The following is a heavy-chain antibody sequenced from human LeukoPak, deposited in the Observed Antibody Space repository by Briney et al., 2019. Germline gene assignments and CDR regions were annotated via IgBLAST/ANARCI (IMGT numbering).Heavy chain of an antibody. CDR1: GFTFSDNH. J-gene: IGHJ6*02. V-gene: IGHV3-11*03. Sequence: GRSLRLSCAASGFTFSDNHMSWLRPAPGQGLEWVSYISSSSNYTNYADSVKGRFTISRDKATNSMYLQMNSLRAEHTAVYYCARSAGPAAMIAYCYFGMDVWGQGTTVTVSS. CDR3: ARSAGPAAMIAYCYFGMDV. CDR2: ISSSSNYT. D-gene: IGHD2-2*01.